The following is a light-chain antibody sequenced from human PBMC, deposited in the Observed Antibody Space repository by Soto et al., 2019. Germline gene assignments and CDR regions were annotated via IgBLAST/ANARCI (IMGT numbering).Light chain of an antibody. J-gene: IGKJ5*01. V-gene: IGKV2-30*01. CDR2: KVS. CDR3: MKGIHWPIT. CDR1: QSLVYSDGNTY. Sequence: DVVMTQSPLSLPVTLGQPASISCRSSQSLVYSDGNTYLTWFQQRPGQSPRRLIYKVSNRDSVVHDRFSGSGSGTDFTLKISRVEAEDVGVYYCMKGIHWPITFVQGTRLEIK.